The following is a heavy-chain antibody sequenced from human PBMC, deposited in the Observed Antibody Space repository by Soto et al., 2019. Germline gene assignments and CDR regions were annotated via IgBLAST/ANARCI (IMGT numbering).Heavy chain of an antibody. D-gene: IGHD1-1*01. CDR2: ISLDGTIK. V-gene: IGHV3-30-3*01. CDR1: GFTYTTHA. CDR3: ARDGRWNLDF. J-gene: IGHJ4*02. Sequence: QVQLVESGGGVVQPGRSLRLSCTASGFTYTTHAMHWVRQAPGKGLEWVAIISLDGTIKYYADSVKGRFTISRDTSKNTLYLQMNSLGPEATAVYYCARDGRWNLDFWGQGTLVTVSP.